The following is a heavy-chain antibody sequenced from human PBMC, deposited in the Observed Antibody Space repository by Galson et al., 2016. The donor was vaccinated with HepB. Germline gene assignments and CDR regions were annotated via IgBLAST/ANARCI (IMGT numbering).Heavy chain of an antibody. Sequence: SVKVSCKASGYTYTDYYVHWVRQAPGLGLEWMGRINSNSGEANYAQRFQGRFTMTRDTSTSTTYMEMSRLRSDDTAIYYCVRGDVVVVPAEYNWFDPWGQGTLVTASS. V-gene: IGHV1-2*06. D-gene: IGHD2-2*01. CDR1: GYTYTDYY. CDR2: INSNSGEA. CDR3: VRGDVVVVPAEYNWFDP. J-gene: IGHJ5*02.